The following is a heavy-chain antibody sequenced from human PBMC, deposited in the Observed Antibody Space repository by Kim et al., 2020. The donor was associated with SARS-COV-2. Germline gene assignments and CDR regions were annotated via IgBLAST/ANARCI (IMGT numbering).Heavy chain of an antibody. V-gene: IGHV4-34*01. J-gene: IGHJ5*02. CDR2: INHSGST. CDR1: GGSFSGYY. Sequence: SETLSLTCAVYGGSFSGYYWSWIRQPPGKGLEWIGEINHSGSTNYNPSLKSRVTISVDTSKNQFSLKLSSVTAADTAVYYCARVIPNIGWRIIHGGRGWFDPWGQGTLVTVSS. D-gene: IGHD3-3*01. CDR3: ARVIPNIGWRIIHGGRGWFDP.